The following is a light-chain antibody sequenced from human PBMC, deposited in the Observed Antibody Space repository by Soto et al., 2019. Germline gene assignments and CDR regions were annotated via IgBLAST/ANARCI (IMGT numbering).Light chain of an antibody. V-gene: IGLV2-14*01. J-gene: IGLJ2*01. CDR2: EVS. CDR1: TSDVGGYNY. CDR3: SSYTSSSTAVV. Sequence: QSALTQPASVSGSPGQSITISCTGTTSDVGGYNYVSWYQQHPGKAPKLMIYEVSNRPSGVSNRFSGSQSGNTATLTLSGLRAEDEAEYYYSSYTSSSTAVVFGGGTKLTVL.